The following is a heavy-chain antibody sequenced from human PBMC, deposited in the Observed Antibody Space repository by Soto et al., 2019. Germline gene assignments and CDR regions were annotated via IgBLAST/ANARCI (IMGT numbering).Heavy chain of an antibody. V-gene: IGHV4-31*03. D-gene: IGHD6-13*01. Sequence: SETLSLTCTVSGDSISSGGYYWSWIRQFPGKGLEWIGYVHYIGNTNYNPSLESRVTLSVDTSKNRISLNLTSVTAADTAVYYCARAAPASARMDVWGQGTTVTVSS. CDR1: GDSISSGGYY. CDR3: ARAAPASARMDV. J-gene: IGHJ6*02. CDR2: VHYIGNT.